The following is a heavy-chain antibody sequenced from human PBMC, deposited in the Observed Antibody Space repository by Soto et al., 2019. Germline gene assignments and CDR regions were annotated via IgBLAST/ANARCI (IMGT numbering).Heavy chain of an antibody. J-gene: IGHJ6*02. D-gene: IGHD4-17*01. CDR3: AKDLVPKTDYGDYGTYYYYGMDV. CDR1: GFTFSSYG. Sequence: PGGSLRLSCAASGFTFSSYGMHWVRQAPGKGLEWVAVISYDGSNKYYADSVKGRFTISRDNSRNTLYLQMNSLSAEDTAVYYCAKDLVPKTDYGDYGTYYYYGMDVWGQGTTVTVSS. V-gene: IGHV3-30*18. CDR2: ISYDGSNK.